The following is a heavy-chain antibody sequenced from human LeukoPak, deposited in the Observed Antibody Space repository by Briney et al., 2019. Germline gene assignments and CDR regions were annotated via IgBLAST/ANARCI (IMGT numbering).Heavy chain of an antibody. CDR2: ISGSGGST. V-gene: IGHV3-23*01. Sequence: QPGGSLRLSCAASGFTFSSYWMHWVRQAPGKGLEWVSGISGSGGSTYYADSLKGRFTISRDNSKNTLYLQMNSLRAEDTAVYYCAKLPPSGWYYFDYWGQGTLVSVSS. D-gene: IGHD6-19*01. CDR3: AKLPPSGWYYFDY. CDR1: GFTFSSYW. J-gene: IGHJ4*02.